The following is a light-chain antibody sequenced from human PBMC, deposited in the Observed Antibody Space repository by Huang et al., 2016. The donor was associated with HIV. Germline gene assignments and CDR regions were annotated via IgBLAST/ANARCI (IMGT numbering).Light chain of an antibody. CDR2: GAS. J-gene: IGKJ4*01. V-gene: IGKV3-20*01. CDR3: QQYGSSPPP. Sequence: EIMLTQSPGTLSLSPGERAALSCRASPSVGSNDLTWYQQKHGQATRLLIFGASSRSTGIPDGFSGSGSETDFIRTISRLEPEDFAEYYCQQYGSSPPPFGGGTKVEIK. CDR1: PSVGSND.